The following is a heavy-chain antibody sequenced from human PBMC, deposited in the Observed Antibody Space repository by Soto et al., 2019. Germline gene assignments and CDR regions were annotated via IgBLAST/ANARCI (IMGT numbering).Heavy chain of an antibody. V-gene: IGHV1-58*02. J-gene: IGHJ4*02. CDR3: AAWPDRVTQSSD. CDR2: IVVGSGNT. CDR1: GFTFTSSA. D-gene: IGHD3-16*02. Sequence: SVKVSCKASGFTFTSSAMQWVRQARGQRLEWIGWIVVGSGNTNYAQKFQERVTITRDMSTSTAYMELSSLRSEDTAVYYCAAWPDRVTQSSDWGQGSLVTVSA.